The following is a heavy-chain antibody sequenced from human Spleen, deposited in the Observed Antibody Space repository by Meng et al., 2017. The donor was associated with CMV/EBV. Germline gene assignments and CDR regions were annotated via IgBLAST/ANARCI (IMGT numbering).Heavy chain of an antibody. D-gene: IGHD1-26*01. J-gene: IGHJ4*02. V-gene: IGHV4-59*01. CDR3: ARDSGSYGRLGVFDY. Sequence: GSLRLSCTVSGGSISSYYWCWIRQPPGKGLEWIGYIYYSGSTNYNPSLKSRVTITVDTSKNQFPLKLSSVTAADTAVYYCARDSGSYGRLGVFDYWGQGTLVTVSS. CDR2: IYYSGST. CDR1: GGSISSYY.